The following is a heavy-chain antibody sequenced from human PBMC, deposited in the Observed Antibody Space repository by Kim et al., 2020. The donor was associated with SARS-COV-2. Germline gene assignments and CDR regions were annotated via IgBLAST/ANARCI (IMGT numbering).Heavy chain of an antibody. CDR3: ARPFPRYYYGSGNWWFDP. V-gene: IGHV4-34*01. D-gene: IGHD3-10*01. Sequence: SETLSLTCAVYGGSFSGYYWSWIRQPPGKGLEWIGEINHSGSTNYNPSLKSRVTISVDTSKNQFSLKLSSVTAADTAVYYCARPFPRYYYGSGNWWFDPWGQGTLVTVSS. J-gene: IGHJ5*02. CDR2: INHSGST. CDR1: GGSFSGYY.